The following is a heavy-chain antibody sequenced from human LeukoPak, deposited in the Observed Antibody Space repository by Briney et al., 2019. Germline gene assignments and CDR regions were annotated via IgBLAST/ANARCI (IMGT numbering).Heavy chain of an antibody. V-gene: IGHV4-59*11. CDR2: THYSGST. Sequence: SETLSLTCTVSGGSISSHYWSWIRQPPGKGLEWIGYTHYSGSTNYSPSLKSRVTISIDASKNQFSLKLSSVTAADTAVYYCARAPCGGDCYSDYWGQGTLVTVSS. CDR1: GGSISSHY. CDR3: ARAPCGGDCYSDY. D-gene: IGHD2-21*02. J-gene: IGHJ4*02.